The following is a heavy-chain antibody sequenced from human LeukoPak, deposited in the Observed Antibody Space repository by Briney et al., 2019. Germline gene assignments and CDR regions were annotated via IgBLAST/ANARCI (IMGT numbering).Heavy chain of an antibody. CDR1: GFTFSTYW. CDR3: ARTPTQTGAFDI. Sequence: PGGSLRLSCAASGFTFSTYWMSWVRQAPGKGLEWVANIKEDGREKYYVDPVKGRFTISRDNAKNSLYLQMNSLRAEDTALYYCARTPTQTGAFDIWGQGTMVTVSS. J-gene: IGHJ3*02. D-gene: IGHD3-9*01. CDR2: IKEDGREK. V-gene: IGHV3-7*03.